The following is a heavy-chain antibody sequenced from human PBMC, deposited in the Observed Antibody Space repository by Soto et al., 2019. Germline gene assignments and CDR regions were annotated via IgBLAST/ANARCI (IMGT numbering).Heavy chain of an antibody. V-gene: IGHV3-11*01. CDR1: GFTFSDYY. CDR3: ARVPHCSSTSCYEYYYYYYMDV. D-gene: IGHD2-2*01. Sequence: GGSLRLSCAASGFTFSDYYMSWIRQAPGKGLEWVSYISSSGSTIYYADSVKGRFTISRDNAKNSLYLQMNSLRAEDTAVYYCARVPHCSSTSCYEYYYYYYMDVWGKGTTVTVSS. J-gene: IGHJ6*03. CDR2: ISSSGSTI.